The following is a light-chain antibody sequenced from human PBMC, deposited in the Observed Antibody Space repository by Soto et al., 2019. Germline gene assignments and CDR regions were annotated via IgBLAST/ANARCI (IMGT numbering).Light chain of an antibody. CDR2: GAS. V-gene: IGKV3-15*01. Sequence: EIVITQSPATLSVSPGERATLSCRAGQNIHTNLAWYQQVPGQARRLLFYGASTGATGPPGRISGSCSRTEFIITIKLLPAEDCVVYCCQQYYNRPCTFGQGTRLGI. CDR1: QNIHTN. J-gene: IGKJ5*01. CDR3: QQYYNRPCT.